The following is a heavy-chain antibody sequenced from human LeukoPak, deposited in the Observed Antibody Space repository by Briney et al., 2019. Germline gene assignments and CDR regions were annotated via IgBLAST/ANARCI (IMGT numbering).Heavy chain of an antibody. Sequence: PGGSLRLSCAASGFTFSSYGMHWVGQAPGKGLEWVAVIWYDGSNKYYADSVKGRFTISRDNSKNTLYLQMNSLRAEDTAVYYCARDNVAVAGTFDYWGQGTLVTVSS. CDR3: ARDNVAVAGTFDY. V-gene: IGHV3-33*01. D-gene: IGHD6-19*01. CDR1: GFTFSSYG. CDR2: IWYDGSNK. J-gene: IGHJ4*02.